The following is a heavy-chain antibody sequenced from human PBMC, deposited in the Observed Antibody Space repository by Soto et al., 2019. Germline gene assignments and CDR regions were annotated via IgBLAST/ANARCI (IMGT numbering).Heavy chain of an antibody. J-gene: IGHJ4*02. Sequence: ASVKVSCKASGYTFTGYYMHWVRQAPGQGLEWMGWINPNSGGTNYAQKFQGWVTMTRDTSISTGYMELSRLRSDDTAVYYCVRAVSIQLSFFDYWGQGTLVTVSS. D-gene: IGHD5-18*01. CDR1: GYTFTGYY. CDR3: VRAVSIQLSFFDY. V-gene: IGHV1-2*04. CDR2: INPNSGGT.